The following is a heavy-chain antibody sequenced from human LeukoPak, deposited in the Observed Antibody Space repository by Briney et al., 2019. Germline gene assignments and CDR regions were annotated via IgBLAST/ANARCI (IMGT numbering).Heavy chain of an antibody. D-gene: IGHD5-12*01. V-gene: IGHV1-2*06. J-gene: IGHJ4*02. CDR3: ARGSGRGYSGFEPDF. CDR1: GYTFTGYY. Sequence: AASVKVSCKASGYTFTGYYMHWVRQAPGQGLEWMGRINPNGGGTNYAQKFQGTVTMTRDTSISTAYMELSRLRSDDTAVYYCARGSGRGYSGFEPDFWGQGTLVTVSS. CDR2: INPNGGGT.